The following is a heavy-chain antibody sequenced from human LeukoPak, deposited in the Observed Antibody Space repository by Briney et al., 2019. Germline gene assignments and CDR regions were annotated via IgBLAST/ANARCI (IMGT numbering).Heavy chain of an antibody. J-gene: IGHJ4*02. Sequence: ASVKVSCKASGYTFTSYGISWVRQAPGQGLEWMGWISAYNGNTKCSQEFQGRLTITRDTSASTVYMDLSSLKSEDMAVYYCVRSGGSRGTVTPPGDFWGQGTLVTVSS. D-gene: IGHD4-17*01. V-gene: IGHV1-18*03. CDR3: VRSGGSRGTVTPPGDF. CDR2: ISAYNGNT. CDR1: GYTFTSYG.